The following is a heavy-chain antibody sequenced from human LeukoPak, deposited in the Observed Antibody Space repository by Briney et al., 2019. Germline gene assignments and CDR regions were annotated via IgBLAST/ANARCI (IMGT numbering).Heavy chain of an antibody. CDR2: IYYSGST. D-gene: IGHD4-17*01. CDR3: ARERATVSNWFDP. CDR1: GGSISSSNYY. Sequence: SETLSLTCTVSGGSISSSNYYWGWIRQPPGKGLEWIGSIYYSGSTYYNPSLKSRVTISVDTSKNQFSLKLSSVTAADTAVYYCARERATVSNWFDPWGQGTLVTVSS. J-gene: IGHJ5*02. V-gene: IGHV4-39*07.